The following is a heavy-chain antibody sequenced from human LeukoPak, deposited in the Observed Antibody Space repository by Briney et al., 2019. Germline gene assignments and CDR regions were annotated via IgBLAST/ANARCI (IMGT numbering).Heavy chain of an antibody. V-gene: IGHV3-23*01. CDR2: ISGSGGST. CDR1: GFTFSSYG. J-gene: IGHJ6*03. D-gene: IGHD3-10*01. CDR3: AKDVMHYGSGRPYYMDV. Sequence: GGSLRLSCAASGFTFSSYGMSWVRQAPGKGLEWVSAISGSGGSTYHADSVKGRFTISRDNSKNMLYLQMNSLRAEDTAVYYCAKDVMHYGSGRPYYMDVWGKGTTVTISS.